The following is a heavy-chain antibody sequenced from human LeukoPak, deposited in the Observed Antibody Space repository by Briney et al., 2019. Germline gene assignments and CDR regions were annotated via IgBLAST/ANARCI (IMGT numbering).Heavy chain of an antibody. CDR1: GFILNNYG. J-gene: IGHJ4*02. CDR3: ARGPYYFDY. CDR2: MWYDGSKK. Sequence: GGSLRLSCAASGFILNNYGMHWVRQAPGKGLEWVALMWYDGSKKYYADSVKGRFTISRDNSKNTLYLQMNSLRAGDTAVYYCARGPYYFDYWGQGTLVTVSS. V-gene: IGHV3-33*01.